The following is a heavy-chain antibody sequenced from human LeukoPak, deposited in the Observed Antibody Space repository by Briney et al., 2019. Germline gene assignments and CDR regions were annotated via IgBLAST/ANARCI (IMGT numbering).Heavy chain of an antibody. CDR3: ARGDRTIFGVVIPGAFDI. Sequence: SETLSLTCTVSGGSISSGSYYWSWIRRPAGRGLGWIGRICTSGSTNYNPSLTSRVTISVDTSNNQVSMKLSSVTAADTAVYYCARGDRTIFGVVIPGAFDIWGQGTMVTVSS. V-gene: IGHV4-61*02. CDR2: ICTSGST. J-gene: IGHJ3*02. CDR1: GGSISSGSYY. D-gene: IGHD3-3*01.